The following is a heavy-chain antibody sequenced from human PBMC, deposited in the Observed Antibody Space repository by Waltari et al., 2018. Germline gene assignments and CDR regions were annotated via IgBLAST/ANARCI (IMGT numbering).Heavy chain of an antibody. Sequence: EVQLVESGGGLIQPGGSLSLSCAASGFTVSSTYMSWVRQAPGKGLEWVSVIYSGGSTYYADSVKGRFTISRDNSKNTLYLQMNSLRAEDTAVYYCARVGDTVNPYYFDYWGQGTLVTVSS. J-gene: IGHJ4*02. CDR2: IYSGGST. CDR1: GFTVSSTY. CDR3: ARVGDTVNPYYFDY. V-gene: IGHV3-53*01. D-gene: IGHD4-4*01.